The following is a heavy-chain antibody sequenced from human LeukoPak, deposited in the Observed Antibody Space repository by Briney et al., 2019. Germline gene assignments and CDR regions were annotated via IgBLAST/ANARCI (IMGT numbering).Heavy chain of an antibody. J-gene: IGHJ4*02. V-gene: IGHV3-23*01. Sequence: PGGSLRLSCAASGFTFSSYAMSWVRQAPGKGLEWVSAISGSGGSTYYADSVKGRFTISRDNSKHTLYLQMNSLRAEDTAVYYCAKGALYDFWSGFYYFDYWGQGTLVTVSS. D-gene: IGHD3-3*01. CDR1: GFTFSSYA. CDR3: AKGALYDFWSGFYYFDY. CDR2: ISGSGGST.